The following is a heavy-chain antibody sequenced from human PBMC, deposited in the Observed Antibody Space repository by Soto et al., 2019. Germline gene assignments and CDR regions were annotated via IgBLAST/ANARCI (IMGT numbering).Heavy chain of an antibody. D-gene: IGHD1-26*01. Sequence: EEQLVPSGGGLVRPGGSLRLSCAPSGFAFRSYGMTWVRQAPGKGLEWVSSISSGGNYKDYADSVKGRFTISRDNAKSSLFLHMNSLRVEDTAVYYCAREGLFDARGWFDPWGQGTLVTVSS. CDR2: ISSGGNYK. CDR1: GFAFRSYG. J-gene: IGHJ5*02. CDR3: AREGLFDARGWFDP. V-gene: IGHV3-21*06.